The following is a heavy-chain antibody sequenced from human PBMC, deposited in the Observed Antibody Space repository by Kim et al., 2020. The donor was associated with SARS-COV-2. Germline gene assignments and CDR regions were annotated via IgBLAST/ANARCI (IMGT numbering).Heavy chain of an antibody. D-gene: IGHD3-9*01. CDR3: AKDPQYYDILTGPNWFDP. CDR2: ISYDGSNK. Sequence: GGSLRLSCAASGFTFSSYGMHWVRQAPGKGLEWVAVISYDGSNKYYADSVKGRFTISRDNSKNTLYLQMNSLRAEDTAVYYCAKDPQYYDILTGPNWFDPWGQGTLVTVSS. CDR1: GFTFSSYG. V-gene: IGHV3-30*18. J-gene: IGHJ5*02.